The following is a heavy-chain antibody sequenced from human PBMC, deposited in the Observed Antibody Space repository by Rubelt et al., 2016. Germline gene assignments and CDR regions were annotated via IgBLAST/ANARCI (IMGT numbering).Heavy chain of an antibody. CDR3: ARVHHFCSNGVCFKGYFDF. D-gene: IGHD2-8*01. J-gene: IGHJ4*02. CDR2: IIISSSFI. V-gene: IGHV3-21*01. Sequence: GKGLEWVSSIIISSSFIYYADSVKGRFTISRDNPKNTLYLQMNSLRAEDTAVYYCARVHHFCSNGVCFKGYFDFWGQGTLVTVSS.